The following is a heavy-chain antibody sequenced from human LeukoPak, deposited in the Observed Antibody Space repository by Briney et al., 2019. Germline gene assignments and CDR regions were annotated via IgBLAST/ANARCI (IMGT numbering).Heavy chain of an antibody. CDR3: ARDGPITVAGGAFDI. J-gene: IGHJ3*02. CDR2: IWSDGSNK. CDR1: GFKFRTYG. V-gene: IGHV3-33*01. Sequence: GRSLRLSCAASGFKFRTYGMHWVRQAPGKGLEWVAVIWSDGSNKYYADSVKGRFTMSKDNSKNTLDLQMNSLRAEDTAVYYCARDGPITVAGGAFDIWGQGTMDTVSS. D-gene: IGHD6-19*01.